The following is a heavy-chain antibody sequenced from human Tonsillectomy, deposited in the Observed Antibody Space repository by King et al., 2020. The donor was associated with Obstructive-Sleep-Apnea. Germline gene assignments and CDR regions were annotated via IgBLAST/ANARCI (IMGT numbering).Heavy chain of an antibody. J-gene: IGHJ4*02. CDR2: IKGKTDGGTA. V-gene: IGHV3-15*01. Sequence: VQLVESGGGLVKPGGSLRLSCATSGFAFNNAWVSWVRQAPGKGLEWVCHIKGKTDGGTADYAAPVKGRFTISRDDSKNTLYLQMNSLKTTDSAVYYCTTDRGIPSAPLFDSWGQGTLVTVSS. CDR1: GFAFNNAW. CDR3: TTDRGIPSAPLFDS.